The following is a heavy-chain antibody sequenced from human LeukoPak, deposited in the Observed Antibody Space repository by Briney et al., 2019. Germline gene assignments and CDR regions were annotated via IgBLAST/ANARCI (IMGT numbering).Heavy chain of an antibody. J-gene: IGHJ4*02. D-gene: IGHD3-10*01. CDR1: GLTFTNAW. CDR2: VYYTGST. CDR3: ARDPPGSGSYLDY. V-gene: IGHV4-59*01. Sequence: GSLRLSCAVSGLTFTNAWMSWVRQAPGKGLEYIGYVYYTGSTNYNPSLKSRVTISLDTSKNQFSLKLTSVTAADTAVYYCARDPPGSGSYLDYWGQGTLVTVSS.